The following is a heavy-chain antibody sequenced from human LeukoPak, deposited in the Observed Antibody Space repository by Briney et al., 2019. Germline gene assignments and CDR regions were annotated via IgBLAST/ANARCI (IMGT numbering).Heavy chain of an antibody. Sequence: GGSLRLSCVVSGFTFKNYGMSCVRQAPGKGLEWVSAVNGDGTSTYYADSVKGRFTISRDNSKNTVYQQMNSLRAEDTAMYYCAKRHPDAGVYDSWGRGALVTVSS. CDR1: GFTFKNYG. V-gene: IGHV3-23*01. CDR2: VNGDGTST. J-gene: IGHJ4*02. CDR3: AKRHPDAGVYDS. D-gene: IGHD3-10*01.